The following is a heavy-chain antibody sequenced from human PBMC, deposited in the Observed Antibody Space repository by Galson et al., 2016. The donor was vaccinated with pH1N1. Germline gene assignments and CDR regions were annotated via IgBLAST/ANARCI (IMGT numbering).Heavy chain of an antibody. CDR1: GFTFGDYA. J-gene: IGHJ3*01. Sequence: SLRLSCAASGFTFGDYALNWVRQAPGKGLEWIGFITTKAYGGTTHYAPSVKGRFTISRDDSKSTTYLQMNSLKSEDSAVYYCTRGSIRITLKRGVISDNFAVWGLGTVVTVSS. V-gene: IGHV3-49*04. CDR3: TRGSIRITLKRGVISDNFAV. D-gene: IGHD3-22*01. CDR2: ITTKAYGGTT.